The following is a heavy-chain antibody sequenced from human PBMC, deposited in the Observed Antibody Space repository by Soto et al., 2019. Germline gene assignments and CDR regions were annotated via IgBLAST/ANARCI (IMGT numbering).Heavy chain of an antibody. CDR1: GGTFSSYA. CDR3: ARGNSNKLLLGNYYGMDV. CDR2: IIPIFGTA. V-gene: IGHV1-69*01. Sequence: QVQLVQSGGEVKKPGSSVRVSCKASGGTFSSYAISWVRQAPGQGLEWMGGIIPIFGTANYAQKFQGRVTITADESTSTAYMELSSLRSEDTAVYYSARGNSNKLLLGNYYGMDVWGQGTTVTVSS. J-gene: IGHJ6*02. D-gene: IGHD3-22*01.